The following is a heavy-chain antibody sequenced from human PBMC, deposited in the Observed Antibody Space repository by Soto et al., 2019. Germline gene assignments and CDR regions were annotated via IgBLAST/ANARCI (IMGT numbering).Heavy chain of an antibody. D-gene: IGHD4-17*01. CDR3: ARVGGDAIGDYSVFDY. Sequence: SETLPLTCTVSGGSIRDYFCTWIRQPPWKGLESIGYIYYSGLTNYNPSLKSRVSISVDTSKNQFSLQLRSVTAADAAVYYCARVGGDAIGDYSVFDYSRQVTLVTV. CDR1: GGSIRDYF. CDR2: IYYSGLT. V-gene: IGHV4-59*01. J-gene: IGHJ4*02.